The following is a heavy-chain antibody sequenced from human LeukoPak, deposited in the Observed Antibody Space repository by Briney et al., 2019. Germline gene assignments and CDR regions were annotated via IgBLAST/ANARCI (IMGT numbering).Heavy chain of an antibody. CDR2: ISGGGNYI. V-gene: IGHV3-23*01. J-gene: IGHJ4*02. CDR1: GFTFNTYA. D-gene: IGHD5-24*01. CDR3: AKNRATGLAFYDS. Sequence: GGSLRLSCAASGFTFNTYAMTWVRQAPGKGLEWVSAISGGGNYIYYTDSVKGRFTTSRDKSKNTMYLQMSSLRAEDTAVYFCAKNRATGLAFYDSWGQGTQVTVSS.